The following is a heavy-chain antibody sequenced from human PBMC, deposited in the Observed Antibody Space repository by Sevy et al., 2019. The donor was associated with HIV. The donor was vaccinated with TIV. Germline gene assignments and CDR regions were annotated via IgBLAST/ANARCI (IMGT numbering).Heavy chain of an antibody. CDR1: GFTFSSYA. D-gene: IGHD3-22*01. V-gene: IGHV3-64D*06. CDR2: ISSNGGST. CDR3: MNGYYYDSSGYNLWAFDI. Sequence: GGSLRLSCSASGFTFSSYAMHWVRQAPGKGLEYVSAISSNGGSTYYADSVKGRFTISRDNSKNKLYLQMSSLRAEDTAVYYCMNGYYYDSSGYNLWAFDIWGQGTMVTVSS. J-gene: IGHJ3*02.